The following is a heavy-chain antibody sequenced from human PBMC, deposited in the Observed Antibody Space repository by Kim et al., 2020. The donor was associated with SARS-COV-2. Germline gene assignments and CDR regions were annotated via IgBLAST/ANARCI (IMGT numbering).Heavy chain of an antibody. D-gene: IGHD3-10*01. CDR1: GFTFSSYE. Sequence: GGSLRLSCAASGFTFSSYEMNWVRQAPGKGLEWVSYISSSGSTIYYADSVKGRFTISRDNAKNSLYLQMNSLRAEDTAVYYCARETGRGLWFGGLSWFDPWGQGTLVTVSS. J-gene: IGHJ5*02. CDR3: ARETGRGLWFGGLSWFDP. V-gene: IGHV3-48*03. CDR2: ISSSGSTI.